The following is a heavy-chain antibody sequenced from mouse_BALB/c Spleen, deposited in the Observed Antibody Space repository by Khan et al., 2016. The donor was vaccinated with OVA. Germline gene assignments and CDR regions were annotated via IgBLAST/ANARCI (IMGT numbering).Heavy chain of an antibody. D-gene: IGHD1-2*01. J-gene: IGHJ4*01. CDR1: GYTFSSYW. V-gene: IGHV1-9*01. CDR2: ILPDYVST. CDR3: ARGRLRLRSFECMDY. Sequence: QVRLQQSGTELMKPGASVKISCKATGYTFSSYWIEWIKQRPGHGLEWIGGILPDYVSTTYNPKFKGKATFTADTSSSTACMQLSSLTSEDSAVYDYARGRLRLRSFECMDYWGQGTSVTVSS.